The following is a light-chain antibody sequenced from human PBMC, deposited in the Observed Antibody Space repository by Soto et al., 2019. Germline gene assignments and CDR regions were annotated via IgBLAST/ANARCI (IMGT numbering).Light chain of an antibody. CDR1: NSDVGAYNY. J-gene: IGLJ3*02. CDR3: TSYTTSSTLV. Sequence: QSALTQPASVSGSPGQSIAISCTGTNSDVGAYNYVSWYQQHPGKAPKLMIYDVSNRPSGVSSRFSGSKSGNTASLTISGLQAEDEADYYCTSYTTSSTLVFGGGTKLTVL. V-gene: IGLV2-14*01. CDR2: DVS.